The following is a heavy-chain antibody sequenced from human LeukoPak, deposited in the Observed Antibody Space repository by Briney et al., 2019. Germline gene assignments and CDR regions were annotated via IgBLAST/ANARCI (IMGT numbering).Heavy chain of an antibody. CDR1: GFSFSNHG. CDR3: ALGRYSYGPFDY. Sequence: GGSLRLSCAASGFSFSNHGIHWVRQAPGKGLEWVSLIWYDGSNKYYADSVKGRFTISRDDSMHTVYLQMNSLRAEDTSVYYCALGRYSYGPFDYWGQGTLVTVSS. J-gene: IGHJ4*02. V-gene: IGHV3-33*01. CDR2: IWYDGSNK. D-gene: IGHD5-18*01.